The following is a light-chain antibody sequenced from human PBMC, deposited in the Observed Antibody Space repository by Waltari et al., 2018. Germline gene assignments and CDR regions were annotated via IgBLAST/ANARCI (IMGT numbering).Light chain of an antibody. CDR3: MSYTSSSSWI. Sequence: QPALTQPASVSGSPGQSITLPCTGTSSDVGAYNYVSWYQQHPGKAPKLMISDVSDRPSGVSNRFSGSKSGNTASLTISGLQAEDEADYFCMSYTSSSSWIFGGGTKLTVL. CDR1: SSDVGAYNY. V-gene: IGLV2-14*03. J-gene: IGLJ2*01. CDR2: DVS.